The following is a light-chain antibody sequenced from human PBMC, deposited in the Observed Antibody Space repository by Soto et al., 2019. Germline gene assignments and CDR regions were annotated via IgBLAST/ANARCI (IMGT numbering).Light chain of an antibody. V-gene: IGKV3-20*01. CDR3: QQYGTSEII. Sequence: EFFLTQSPGTLSLSRCERATLSWRASQSLTNSFIAWYQQRPGQAPRLLIYDTSSRASGIPDRFSGSGSGTDFTLTISRLETEDFAVFYCQQYGTSEIIFGQGTRLEIK. CDR1: QSLTNSF. CDR2: DTS. J-gene: IGKJ5*01.